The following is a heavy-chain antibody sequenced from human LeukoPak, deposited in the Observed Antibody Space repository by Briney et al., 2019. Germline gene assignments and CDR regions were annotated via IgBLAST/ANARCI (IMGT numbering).Heavy chain of an antibody. J-gene: IGHJ4*02. CDR2: FNHSGST. Sequence: SETLSLTCAVYGGSFSGYYWSWIRQPPGKGLEWIGEFNHSGSTNYNPSLKSRVTISVDTSKNQFSLKLSSVTAADTAVYYCATRYYDILTGYYGNDYWGQGTLVTVSS. CDR3: ATRYYDILTGYYGNDY. CDR1: GGSFSGYY. D-gene: IGHD3-9*01. V-gene: IGHV4-34*01.